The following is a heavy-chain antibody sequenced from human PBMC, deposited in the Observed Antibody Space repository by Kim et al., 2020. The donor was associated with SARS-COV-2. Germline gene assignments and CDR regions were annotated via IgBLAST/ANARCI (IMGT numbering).Heavy chain of an antibody. J-gene: IGHJ5*02. Sequence: AQKFQGRVTMTRNTSISTAYMELSSLRSEDTAVYYCARSIAAAGTGWFDPWGQGTLVTVSS. V-gene: IGHV1-8*01. D-gene: IGHD6-13*01. CDR3: ARSIAAAGTGWFDP.